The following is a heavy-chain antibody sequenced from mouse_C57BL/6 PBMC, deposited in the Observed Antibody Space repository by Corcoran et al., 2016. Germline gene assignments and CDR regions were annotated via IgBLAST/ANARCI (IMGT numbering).Heavy chain of an antibody. V-gene: IGHV9-3*01. CDR1: GYTFTTYG. CDR3: ARGATGHYYAMDY. Sequence: QIQLVQSGPELKKPGETVKISCKASGYTFTTYGMSWVKQAPGKGLKWMGWINTYSGVPTYADDFKGRFAFSLETSASTAYLQINNLKNEDTATYFCARGATGHYYAMDYWGQGTSVTVSS. CDR2: INTYSGVP. J-gene: IGHJ4*01. D-gene: IGHD1-1*01.